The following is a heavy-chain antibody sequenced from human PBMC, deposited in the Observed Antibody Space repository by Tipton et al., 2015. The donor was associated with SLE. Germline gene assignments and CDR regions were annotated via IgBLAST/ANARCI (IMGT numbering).Heavy chain of an antibody. V-gene: IGHV4-61*02. CDR2: IYTTGST. CDR3: ARGRVALATGFFDC. J-gene: IGHJ4*02. Sequence: TLSLTCTVSGDSISRDNYYWSWIRQPAGKRLEWIGRIYTTGSTNYNPSLKSPLTVSLDLSKNQFSLKLTSVTAADTAMYYCARGRVALATGFFDCWGQGTLVTVSS. D-gene: IGHD5-12*01. CDR1: GDSISRDNYY.